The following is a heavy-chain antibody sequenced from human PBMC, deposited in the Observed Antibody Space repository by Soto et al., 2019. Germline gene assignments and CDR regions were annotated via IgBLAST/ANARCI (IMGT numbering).Heavy chain of an antibody. CDR3: ARLAGSLLAVLYLYRVGGREPVSDADV. J-gene: IGHJ6*02. CDR2: ISFDGSKK. Sequence: QMQLVESGGGVVQPGRYLRLSCAASGFTFSSYTMHWVRQAPGKGLEWLAAISFDGSKKYYADSVKARFFISKDNSYTMLSLQLNSLMGEDSAGFCCARLAGSLLAVLYLYRVGGREPVSDADVWGQGTAVTVSS. D-gene: IGHD6-19*01. V-gene: IGHV3-30-3*01. CDR1: GFTFSSYT.